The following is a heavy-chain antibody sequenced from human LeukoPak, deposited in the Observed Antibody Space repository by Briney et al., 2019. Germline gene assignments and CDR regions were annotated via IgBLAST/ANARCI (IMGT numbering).Heavy chain of an antibody. J-gene: IGHJ4*02. CDR3: STDFWRLGFDY. CDR2: IRGKALGWTT. V-gene: IGHV3-49*03. D-gene: IGHD3-3*01. CDR1: GFTFADYG. Sequence: GGSLRLSCIGSGFTFADYGLSWLRQAPGKGLEWVGFIRGKALGWTTEYAASVKGRFSMSRDDSKNIAYLQMDNLKTEDTAVYYCSTDFWRLGFDYWGQGTLVTVSS.